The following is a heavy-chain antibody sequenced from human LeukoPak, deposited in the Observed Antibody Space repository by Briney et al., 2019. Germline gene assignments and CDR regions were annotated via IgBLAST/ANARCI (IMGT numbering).Heavy chain of an antibody. CDR1: GGSVSGYY. Sequence: SETLSLTCAVYGGSVSGYYWSWIRQPPGKGLEWIGEINHSGSTNYNPSLKSRVTISVDTSKNQFSLKLSSVTAADTAVYYCARGQRLHYDSSGYKALSYWGQGTLVTVSS. CDR3: ARGQRLHYDSSGYKALSY. J-gene: IGHJ4*02. V-gene: IGHV4-34*01. CDR2: INHSGST. D-gene: IGHD3-22*01.